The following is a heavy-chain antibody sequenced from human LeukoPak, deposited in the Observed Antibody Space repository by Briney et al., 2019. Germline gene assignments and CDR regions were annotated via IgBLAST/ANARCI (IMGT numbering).Heavy chain of an antibody. J-gene: IGHJ5*01. CDR3: ARMDLYGGYSIGFDS. Sequence: ASVKVSCKASGYTFTGYFMHWVRQAPGQGLQWMGWINPNIVDTHYAQKFRGRVTMTRDTSISTVYMELSRLTSDDTAVYYCARMDLYGGYSIGFDSWGQGTLVIVSS. D-gene: IGHD4-23*01. CDR1: GYTFTGYF. V-gene: IGHV1-2*02. CDR2: INPNIVDT.